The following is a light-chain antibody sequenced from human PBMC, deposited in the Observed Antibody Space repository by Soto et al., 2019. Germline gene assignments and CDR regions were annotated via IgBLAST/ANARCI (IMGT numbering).Light chain of an antibody. Sequence: DIPMTQSPSSLSASVGDGVTITCRASRNINNYLNWYQQKPGKAPKLLIHAASSLQTGVPSRFSGSGSGTDFTLTISSLQPEDFATYYCQQSYNTLTFGGGTKVDIK. J-gene: IGKJ4*01. V-gene: IGKV1-39*01. CDR1: RNINNY. CDR3: QQSYNTLT. CDR2: AAS.